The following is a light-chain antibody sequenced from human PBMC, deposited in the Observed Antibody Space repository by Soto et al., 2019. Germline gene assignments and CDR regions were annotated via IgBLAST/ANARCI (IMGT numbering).Light chain of an antibody. CDR3: SSYAGSKNFIL. V-gene: IGLV2-8*01. CDR1: TSDVGGYNY. Sequence: QSALTQPPSASGSPGQSVTISCTGTTSDVGGYNYVSWYQLHPDKVPKLIISEVNKRPSGVPDRFSGSKSGSTASLTVSGLQAEDEADNFCSSYAGSKNFILFGGGTKLTVL. CDR2: EVN. J-gene: IGLJ2*01.